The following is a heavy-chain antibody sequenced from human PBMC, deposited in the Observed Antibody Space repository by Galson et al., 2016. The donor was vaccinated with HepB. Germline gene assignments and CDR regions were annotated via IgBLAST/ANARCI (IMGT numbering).Heavy chain of an antibody. J-gene: IGHJ2*01. D-gene: IGHD3-22*01. CDR1: GFSLNTSRMC. CDR2: IDWDDDK. V-gene: IGHV2-70*01. Sequence: PAPVKPTQTLTLTCTFSGFSLNTSRMCVSWIRQPPGKALEWLALIDWDDDKYYRTSLKTRLTISKDTTKNQVVHTMTNMDPVDTATYYGARGTFYYDSSGYYPYWYFDLWSRGTLVTVSS. CDR3: ARGTFYYDSSGYYPYWYFDL.